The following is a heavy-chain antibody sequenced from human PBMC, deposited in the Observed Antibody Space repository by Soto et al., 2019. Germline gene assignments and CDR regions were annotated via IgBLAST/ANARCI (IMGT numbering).Heavy chain of an antibody. CDR1: GFTFSSYG. CDR2: ISYDGSNK. D-gene: IGHD3-3*01. J-gene: IGHJ3*02. Sequence: GGSLRLSCAASGFTFSSYGMHWVRQAPGKGLERVAVISYDGSNKYYADSVKGRFTISRDNSKNTLYLQMNSLRAEDTAVYYCAKVNGIIFGVVTGDAFDIWGQGTMVTVSS. CDR3: AKVNGIIFGVVTGDAFDI. V-gene: IGHV3-30*18.